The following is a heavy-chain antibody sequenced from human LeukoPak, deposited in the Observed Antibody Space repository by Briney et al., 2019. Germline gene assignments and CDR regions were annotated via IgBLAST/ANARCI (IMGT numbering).Heavy chain of an antibody. D-gene: IGHD5-18*01. J-gene: IGHJ2*01. Sequence: PSETLSLTCTVSGGSISSSSYYWGWIRQPPGKGLEWIGSIYYSGSTYYNPSLKSRVTISVDTSKNQFSLKLSSVTAADTAVYYCARLELGPLQPWIQLWLLPKYWYFDLWGRGTLVTVSS. CDR1: GGSISSSSYY. CDR3: ARLELGPLQPWIQLWLLPKYWYFDL. CDR2: IYYSGST. V-gene: IGHV4-39*01.